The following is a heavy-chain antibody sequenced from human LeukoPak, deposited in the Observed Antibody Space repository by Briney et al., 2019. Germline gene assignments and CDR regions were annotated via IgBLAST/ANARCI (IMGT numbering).Heavy chain of an antibody. D-gene: IGHD5-12*01. V-gene: IGHV4-34*01. CDR1: GGSFGGYY. J-gene: IGHJ4*02. Sequence: SETLSLTCAVYGGSFGGYYWSWIRQPPGKGLEWIGEINHSGSTNYNPSLKSRVTISVDTSKNQFSLKLSSVTAADTAVYYCASGTFRLVEIFSPRQGVGFDYWGQGTLVTVSS. CDR2: INHSGST. CDR3: ASGTFRLVEIFSPRQGVGFDY.